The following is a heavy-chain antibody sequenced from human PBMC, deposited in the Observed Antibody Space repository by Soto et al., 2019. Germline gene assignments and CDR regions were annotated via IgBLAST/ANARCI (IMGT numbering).Heavy chain of an antibody. J-gene: IGHJ4*02. D-gene: IGHD6-25*01. V-gene: IGHV1-46*03. CDR2: VNPTGGST. CDR1: GYTFTSYY. Sequence: QVQLAQSGAEVKKPGASVRVSCKASGYTFTSYYIHWVRQAPGQGLEWMAIVNPTGGSTNYAQKFQGRVTVTFDTSTSTVFMELNSLRYEDTAVYYCARHLAAGDSWGQGTLVTVSS. CDR3: ARHLAAGDS.